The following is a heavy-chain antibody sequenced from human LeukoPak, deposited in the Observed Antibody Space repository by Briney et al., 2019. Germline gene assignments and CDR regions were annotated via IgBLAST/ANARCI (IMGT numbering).Heavy chain of an antibody. J-gene: IGHJ4*02. D-gene: IGHD2-21*02. CDR3: AKGMGAYCDGDCSSRTFDY. CDR2: ISGSGSLT. Sequence: PGGSLRLSCAASGFTFSDYYMSWIRQAPGKGLELVSIISGSGSLTDYADSVRGRFTISRDNSKKTLYLQMNSLTAEDTAIYYCAKGMGAYCDGDCSSRTFDYWGQGTLVAVSS. CDR1: GFTFSDYY. V-gene: IGHV3-23*01.